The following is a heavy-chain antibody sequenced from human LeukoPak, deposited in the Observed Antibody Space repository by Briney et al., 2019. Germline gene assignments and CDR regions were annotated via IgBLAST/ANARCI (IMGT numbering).Heavy chain of an antibody. V-gene: IGHV4-59*01. CDR3: ARDDGVIPFDY. CDR2: IYYSGST. CDR1: GGSISSYY. D-gene: IGHD3-10*01. Sequence: SETLSLTCTVSGGSISSYYWSWIRQPPGKGLEWIGYIYYSGSTNYNPSLKSRVTISVDTSKNQFSLKLSSVTAEDTAVYYCARDDGVIPFDYWGQGTLVTVSS. J-gene: IGHJ4*02.